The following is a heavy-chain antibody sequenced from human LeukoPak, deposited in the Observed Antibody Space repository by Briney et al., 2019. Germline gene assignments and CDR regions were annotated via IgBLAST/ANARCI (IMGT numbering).Heavy chain of an antibody. Sequence: SETLSITCTVSGGSINGYYWSWIRQPQGQGLEWIAYIHSNGYTNYNPSLKSRVTISVDTSKNQFSLKVTSVTAADTAMYYCTKREGPMSGSYDYFDPWGQGTLVTVS. CDR1: GGSINGYY. D-gene: IGHD1-26*01. CDR2: IHSNGYT. J-gene: IGHJ5*02. V-gene: IGHV4-4*09. CDR3: TKREGPMSGSYDYFDP.